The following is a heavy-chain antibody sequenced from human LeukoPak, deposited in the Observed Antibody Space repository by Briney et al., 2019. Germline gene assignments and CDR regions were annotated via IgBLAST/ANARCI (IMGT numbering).Heavy chain of an antibody. Sequence: SRPTLVKPTQTLTLTCTFSGFSLSTCGVGVGWIRQPPGKALEWLALIYWDDDQRYSPSLKSRLTITKDTSKNQVALTMTNMDPVDTATYYFAQYGSGSRQSYYFDYWGQGTLVTVSS. CDR2: IYWDDDQ. V-gene: IGHV2-5*02. CDR3: AQYGSGSRQSYYFDY. J-gene: IGHJ4*02. CDR1: GFSLSTCGVG. D-gene: IGHD3-10*01.